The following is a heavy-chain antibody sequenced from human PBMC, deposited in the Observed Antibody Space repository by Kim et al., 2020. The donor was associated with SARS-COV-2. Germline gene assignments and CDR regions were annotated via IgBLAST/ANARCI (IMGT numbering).Heavy chain of an antibody. CDR3: AKEASSGYYRTADY. CDR1: GFTFSDCG. J-gene: IGHJ4*02. D-gene: IGHD3-22*01. CDR2: FSCDGYSR. Sequence: GGSLRLSCAASGFTFSDCGMHWVRQAPGKGLEWVAVFSCDGYSRHYADSVKGRFTISRDNSQNTLYLQMDSLRAEDTAVYYCAKEASSGYYRTADYWGQGTLVTVSS. V-gene: IGHV3-30*18.